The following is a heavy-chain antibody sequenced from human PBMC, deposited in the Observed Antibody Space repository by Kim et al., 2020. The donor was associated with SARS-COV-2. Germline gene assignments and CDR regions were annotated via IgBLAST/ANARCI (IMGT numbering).Heavy chain of an antibody. V-gene: IGHV1-69*10. D-gene: IGHD3-22*01. Sequence: SVKVSCKASGGTFSSYIITWVRQAPGQGLEWMGGIIPMLGEANYAQKFQGRVTITADESTSTGYMELSSLRSEDTAVYYCARTYYPDGSGYRAGNYYYYNDLDVWGQGTTVTVSS. CDR3: ARTYYPDGSGYRAGNYYYYNDLDV. J-gene: IGHJ6*02. CDR2: IIPMLGEA. CDR1: GGTFSSYI.